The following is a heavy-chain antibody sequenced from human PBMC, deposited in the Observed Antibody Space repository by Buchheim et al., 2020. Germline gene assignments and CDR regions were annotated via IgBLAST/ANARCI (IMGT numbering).Heavy chain of an antibody. Sequence: QVQLVQSGAEVKKPGASVKVSCKASGYTFTSHYMHWVRQAPGQGIEWMGIINPSGGSPSYAQQFQGRGNMHRDTSTSTVNMGLSSLRSEDTAVYYCARVKYDFWSGYYTPEYYYYGMDVWGQGTT. V-gene: IGHV1-46*01. CDR3: ARVKYDFWSGYYTPEYYYYGMDV. CDR1: GYTFTSHY. J-gene: IGHJ6*02. CDR2: INPSGGSP. D-gene: IGHD3-3*01.